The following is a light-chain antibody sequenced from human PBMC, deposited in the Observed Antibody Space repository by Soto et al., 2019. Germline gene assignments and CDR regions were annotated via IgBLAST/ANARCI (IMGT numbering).Light chain of an antibody. CDR2: SNN. CDR1: SSNIGSNT. CDR3: AAWDASLNGVV. V-gene: IGLV1-44*01. J-gene: IGLJ2*01. Sequence: QSVLTQPPSASGTPGQRVTISCSGSSSNIGSNTVNWYQQLPGTAPKLLIYSNNQRPSGVPDRFSGSKSGTSASLATSGLQSEDEADYYCAAWDASLNGVVFGGGTKLTVL.